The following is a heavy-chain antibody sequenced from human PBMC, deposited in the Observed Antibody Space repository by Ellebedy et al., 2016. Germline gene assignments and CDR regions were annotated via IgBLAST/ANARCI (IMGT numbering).Heavy chain of an antibody. Sequence: GESLKISXAASGFTFSSYGMHWVRQAPGKGLEWVAVIWYDGSNKYYADSVKGRFTISRDNSKNTLYLQMNSLRAEDTAVYYCARDQGLWFGTRYYYYGMDVWGQGTTVTVSS. J-gene: IGHJ6*02. CDR1: GFTFSSYG. D-gene: IGHD3-10*01. CDR2: IWYDGSNK. CDR3: ARDQGLWFGTRYYYYGMDV. V-gene: IGHV3-33*01.